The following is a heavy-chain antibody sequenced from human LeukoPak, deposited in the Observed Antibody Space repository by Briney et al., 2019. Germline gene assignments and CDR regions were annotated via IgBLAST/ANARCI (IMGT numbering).Heavy chain of an antibody. CDR2: ISIDGREK. CDR3: ANPQSRGYDYLDY. J-gene: IGHJ4*02. CDR1: GFSFRNYG. D-gene: IGHD5-12*01. Sequence: GGSLRLSCAASGFSFRNYGMHWVRQAPGKGLEWVAVISIDGREKYYADSVKGRFTISGDNSKNTLYLQMNSLRGDDTAVYYCANPQSRGYDYLDYWGQGTLVTVSS. V-gene: IGHV3-30*18.